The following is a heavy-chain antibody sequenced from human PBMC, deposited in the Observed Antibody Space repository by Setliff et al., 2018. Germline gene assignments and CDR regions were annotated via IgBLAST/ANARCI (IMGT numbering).Heavy chain of an antibody. Sequence: PSETLSLTCAVYGGSFSGYYWSWIRQPPGKGLEWIGEINHSGSTNYNPSLKSRVTLSVDTSKNQVSLKLTSVTVADTAVYYCARSNMGNYYDSGRYYYYYYMDVWGKGTTVTVSS. CDR1: GGSFSGYY. CDR2: INHSGST. J-gene: IGHJ6*03. V-gene: IGHV4-34*01. CDR3: ARSNMGNYYDSGRYYYYYYMDV. D-gene: IGHD3-10*01.